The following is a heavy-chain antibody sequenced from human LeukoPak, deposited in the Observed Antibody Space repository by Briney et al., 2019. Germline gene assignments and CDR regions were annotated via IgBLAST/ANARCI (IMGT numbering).Heavy chain of an antibody. CDR3: AKGIYGSGTSGGMDV. D-gene: IGHD3-10*01. Sequence: GGSLRLSCAASGFTFTDYWMHWIRQAPGGGLVWLSRISGDGSSAYYADPVKGRFTISRDNSKNTLYLQMNSLRAEDTAIYYCAKGIYGSGTSGGMDVWGQGTTVTVSS. J-gene: IGHJ6*02. CDR2: ISGDGSSA. CDR1: GFTFTDYW. V-gene: IGHV3-74*01.